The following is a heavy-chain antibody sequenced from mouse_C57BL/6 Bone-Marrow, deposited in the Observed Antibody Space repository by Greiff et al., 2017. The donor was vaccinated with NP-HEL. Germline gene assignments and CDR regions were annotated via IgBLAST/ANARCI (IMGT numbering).Heavy chain of an antibody. V-gene: IGHV1-74*01. CDR3: AMGLRPSAMDY. Sequence: QVQLQQPGAELVKPGASVQVSCKASGYTFTSYWMHWVKQRPGQGLEWIGRIHPSDSDTNYNQKFKGKATLSVDKSSSTAYMQHSSLTSEDSAVYYCAMGLRPSAMDYWGQGTSVTVSS. D-gene: IGHD3-2*02. CDR1: GYTFTSYW. J-gene: IGHJ4*01. CDR2: IHPSDSDT.